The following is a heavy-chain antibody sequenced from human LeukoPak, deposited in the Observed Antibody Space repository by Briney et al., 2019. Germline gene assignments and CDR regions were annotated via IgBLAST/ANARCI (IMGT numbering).Heavy chain of an antibody. D-gene: IGHD2-21*02. CDR3: ARQYCGGDCYQYYFDY. V-gene: IGHV3-30*02. J-gene: IGHJ4*02. CDR2: IRYDGSNK. Sequence: GGSLRLSCAASGFTFSSYGMHWVRQAPGKGLEWVAFIRYDGSNKYYADSVKGRFTISRDNSKNTLYLQMNSLRAEDTAVYYCARQYCGGDCYQYYFDYWGQGTLVTVSS. CDR1: GFTFSSYG.